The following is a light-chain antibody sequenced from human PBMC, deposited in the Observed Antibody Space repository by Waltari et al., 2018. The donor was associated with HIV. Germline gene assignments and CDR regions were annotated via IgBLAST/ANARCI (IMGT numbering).Light chain of an antibody. Sequence: QSALTQPASVSGSPGQSITISCTGTRSDVGGYNYVSWYQQHPGKAPKLMIDEVSNRPSGVSNRCSGSKAGNTASLTISWLQAEDEADYYCSSYTSSSTLIFGTGTKVTVL. J-gene: IGLJ1*01. CDR3: SSYTSSSTLI. CDR1: RSDVGGYNY. CDR2: EVS. V-gene: IGLV2-14*01.